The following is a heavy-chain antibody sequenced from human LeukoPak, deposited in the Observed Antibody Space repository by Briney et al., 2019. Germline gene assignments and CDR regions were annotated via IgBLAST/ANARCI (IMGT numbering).Heavy chain of an antibody. Sequence: SETLSLTCIVSGGSISGSSYYWGWTRQPPGKGLEWIGSIYYTGSTYYNPSLKSRVTISVDTSKNQFSLKLRSVTAADTAVYYCVTDYGNSVDYWGQGTLVTLSS. J-gene: IGHJ4*02. V-gene: IGHV4-39*07. CDR2: IYYTGST. D-gene: IGHD4-23*01. CDR1: GGSISGSSYY. CDR3: VTDYGNSVDY.